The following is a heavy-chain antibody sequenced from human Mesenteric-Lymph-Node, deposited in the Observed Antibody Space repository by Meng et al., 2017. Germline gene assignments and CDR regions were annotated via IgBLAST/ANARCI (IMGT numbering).Heavy chain of an antibody. D-gene: IGHD5-12*01. CDR2: IYSSGST. CDR3: AGDRRGVATVDY. J-gene: IGHJ4*02. V-gene: IGHV4-30-4*01. Sequence: QVQLQESGPGLGKTSQKLTRTGKVSGGSISSGDYYWSWIRQPPGKGLEWIGYIYSSGSTYYNPSLKSRITISVDTSKNQFSLRLTSVTAADTAVYYCAGDRRGVATVDYWGQGTLVTVSS. CDR1: GGSISSGDYY.